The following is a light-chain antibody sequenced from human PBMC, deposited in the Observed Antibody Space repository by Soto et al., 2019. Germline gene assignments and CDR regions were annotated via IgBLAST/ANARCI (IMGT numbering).Light chain of an antibody. V-gene: IGKV3-20*01. J-gene: IGKJ1*01. CDR1: QSVSSSL. CDR3: QQYGRPWT. Sequence: EIVLTQSPGTLSLSPGERATRACRASQSVSSSLLAWYQQKPGQTPRLLIYGASSRATGIPDRFSGSGSGTDFTLTISNLEPEDVAVYYCQQYGRPWTFGQGTKVEIK. CDR2: GAS.